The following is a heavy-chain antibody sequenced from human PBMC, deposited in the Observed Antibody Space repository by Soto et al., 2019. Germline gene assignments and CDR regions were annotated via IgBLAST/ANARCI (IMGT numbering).Heavy chain of an antibody. V-gene: IGHV4-30-4*01. Sequence: QVQLQESGPGLVKPSQTLSLTCTVSGGSISSGDYYWSWIRQPPGKGLEWIGYIYYSGSTYYNPSLKSRVTISVDTSKNQFSLKLSSVTAADTAVYYCARGTQTYYYDSSGYYYFDYWGQGTLVTVSS. D-gene: IGHD3-22*01. J-gene: IGHJ4*02. CDR2: IYYSGST. CDR1: GGSISSGDYY. CDR3: ARGTQTYYYDSSGYYYFDY.